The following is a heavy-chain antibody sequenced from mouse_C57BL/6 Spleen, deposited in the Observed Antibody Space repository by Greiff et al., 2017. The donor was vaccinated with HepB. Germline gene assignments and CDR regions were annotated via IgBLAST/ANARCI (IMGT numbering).Heavy chain of an antibody. CDR1: GYTFTSYT. Sequence: VQLQQSGAELARPGASVKMSCKASGYTFTSYTMHWVKQRPGQGLEWIGYINPSSGYTKYNQKFKDKATLTADKSSSTAYMQLSSLTSEDSAVYYCARGGTTVVAPNWYFDVWGTGTTVTVSS. J-gene: IGHJ1*03. CDR3: ARGGTTVVAPNWYFDV. CDR2: INPSSGYT. D-gene: IGHD1-1*01. V-gene: IGHV1-4*01.